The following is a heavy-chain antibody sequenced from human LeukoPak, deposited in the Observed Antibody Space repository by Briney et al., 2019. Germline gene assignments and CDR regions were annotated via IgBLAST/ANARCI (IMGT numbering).Heavy chain of an antibody. CDR1: GFTFSTYA. V-gene: IGHV3-64D*06. J-gene: IGHJ4*02. CDR2: INTNGGSA. CDR3: VKDVSGSYSFDY. D-gene: IGHD1-26*01. Sequence: PGGSLRLSCSASGFTFSTYAMHWVRHAPGKGLEYVSSINTNGGSAYYAGSVKGRFTISRDNSKNTLYLQMSSLRPEDTAVYYCVKDVSGSYSFDYWGQGTLVTVSS.